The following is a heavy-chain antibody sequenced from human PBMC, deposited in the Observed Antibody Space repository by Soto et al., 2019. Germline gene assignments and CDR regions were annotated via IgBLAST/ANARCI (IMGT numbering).Heavy chain of an antibody. CDR3: AHTSLSKVVDAFDI. J-gene: IGHJ3*02. CDR2: IYWDDDK. V-gene: IGHV2-5*02. Sequence: ESGPTLVNPTQTLTLTCTFSGFTLSTSGVGVGWIRQPPGKALEWLALIYWDDDKRYSPSLKSRLTITKDTSKNQVVLTMTNMDPVDTATYYCAHTSLSKVVDAFDIWGQGTMVTVSS. CDR1: GFTLSTSGVG. D-gene: IGHD2-15*01.